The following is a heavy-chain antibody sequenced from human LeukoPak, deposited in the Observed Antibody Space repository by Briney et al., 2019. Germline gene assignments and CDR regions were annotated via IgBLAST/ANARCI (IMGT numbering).Heavy chain of an antibody. V-gene: IGHV4-59*08. Sequence: KASETLSLTCTVSGASISSYYWSWIRQPPGKGLEWIGYSYYSGSTNYNPSLKSRVTISVDTSKNQFSLKLRSVTAADTAVYYCARGGLQFWNQHFDYWGQGTLVTVSS. D-gene: IGHD3-3*01. J-gene: IGHJ4*02. CDR3: ARGGLQFWNQHFDY. CDR1: GASISSYY. CDR2: SYYSGST.